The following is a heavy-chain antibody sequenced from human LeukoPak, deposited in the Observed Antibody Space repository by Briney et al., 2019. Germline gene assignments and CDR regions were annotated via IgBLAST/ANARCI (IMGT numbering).Heavy chain of an antibody. D-gene: IGHD3-10*01. CDR1: GGSFRGYY. J-gene: IGHJ5*02. CDR2: INHRGST. CDR3: ARHMEMRGSGSLSGWKNWFDP. Sequence: PSETLSLTCAVYGGSFRGYYWSGIRQPPGKGLGGLGEINHRGSTNYNPSLKSRVTISVDTSKNQFSLNLSSVTAADTALYYCARHMEMRGSGSLSGWKNWFDPWGQGTLVTVSS. V-gene: IGHV4-34*01.